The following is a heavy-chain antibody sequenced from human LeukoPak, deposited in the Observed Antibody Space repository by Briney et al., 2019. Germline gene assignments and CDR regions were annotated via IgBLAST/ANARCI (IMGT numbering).Heavy chain of an antibody. CDR1: GGSISSYY. Sequence: SETLSLTCTVSGGSISSYYWSWIRQPPGKGLEWIGYIYYSGSTNYNPSLKSRVTISVDTSKNQFSLKLSSVTAADTAVYYYARHEVGYCSGGSCYSDWFDPWGQGTLVTVSS. V-gene: IGHV4-59*08. CDR3: ARHEVGYCSGGSCYSDWFDP. D-gene: IGHD2-15*01. J-gene: IGHJ5*02. CDR2: IYYSGST.